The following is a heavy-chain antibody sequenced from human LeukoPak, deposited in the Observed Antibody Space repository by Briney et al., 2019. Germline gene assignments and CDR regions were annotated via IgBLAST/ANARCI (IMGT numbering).Heavy chain of an antibody. D-gene: IGHD3-16*01. CDR3: AITFGGMSRLRGFDP. V-gene: IGHV1-18*01. Sequence: GASVKVSCKASGYTFTSYGISWVRQAPGQGLEWMGWISAYNGNTNYAQKLQGRVTMTTDTSTSTAYMELRSLRSDDTAVYYCAITFGGMSRLRGFDPWGQGTLVTVSS. J-gene: IGHJ5*02. CDR2: ISAYNGNT. CDR1: GYTFTSYG.